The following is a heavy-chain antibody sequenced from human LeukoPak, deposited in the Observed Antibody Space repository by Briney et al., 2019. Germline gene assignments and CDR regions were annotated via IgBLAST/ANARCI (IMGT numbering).Heavy chain of an antibody. V-gene: IGHV3-33*06. Sequence: PGRSLRLSCAASGFTFSIYGMHWVRQAPGKGLEWVAVIWNDGSNKYYADSVKGRFTISRDNSKNTLYLQMNSLRAEDTAVYYCAKGLGNDYDPFNYYYYGMDVWGQGTTVTVSS. CDR2: IWNDGSNK. J-gene: IGHJ6*02. CDR3: AKGLGNDYDPFNYYYYGMDV. CDR1: GFTFSIYG. D-gene: IGHD4-17*01.